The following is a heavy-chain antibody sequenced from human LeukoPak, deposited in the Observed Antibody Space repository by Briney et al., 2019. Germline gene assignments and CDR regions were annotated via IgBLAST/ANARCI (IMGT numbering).Heavy chain of an antibody. Sequence: SETLSLTCTVSGGSISSSSYYWGWIRQPPGKGLEWIGSIYYSGSTYYNPSLKSRVTTSVDTSKNQFSLKLSSVTAADTAVYYCARSPYYYDSSGYYYGGSFDYWGQGTLVTVSS. CDR2: IYYSGST. CDR1: GGSISSSSYY. V-gene: IGHV4-39*01. J-gene: IGHJ4*02. CDR3: ARSPYYYDSSGYYYGGSFDY. D-gene: IGHD3-22*01.